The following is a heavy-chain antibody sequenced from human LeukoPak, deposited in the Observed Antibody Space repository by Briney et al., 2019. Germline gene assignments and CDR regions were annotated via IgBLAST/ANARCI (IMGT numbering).Heavy chain of an antibody. V-gene: IGHV3-53*04. CDR2: IYSGGST. CDR1: GFTVSSNY. Sequence: PGGSLRLSCAASGFTVSSNYMSWVRQAPGKGLEWVSVIYSGGSTYYADSVKGRFTISRHNSKNTLYLQMNSLRAEGTAVYYCARSKPXXXXDAFDIWGXGTMVTVX. J-gene: IGHJ3*02. CDR3: ARSKPXXXXDAFDI.